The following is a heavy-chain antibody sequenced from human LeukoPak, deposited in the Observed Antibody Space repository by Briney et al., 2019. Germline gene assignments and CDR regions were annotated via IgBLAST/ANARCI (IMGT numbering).Heavy chain of an antibody. V-gene: IGHV3-74*01. CDR1: GFTFSSYW. CDR3: ARGRPHGNDY. J-gene: IGHJ4*02. CDR2: IASDGSST. Sequence: GGSLRLSCAASGFTFSSYWMNWVRQAPGKGLVWVSRIASDGSSTTYADSVKGRFSISRDNAKNTLYLQMNSLRVEDAAVYYCARGRPHGNDYWGQGTLVTASS. D-gene: IGHD4-23*01.